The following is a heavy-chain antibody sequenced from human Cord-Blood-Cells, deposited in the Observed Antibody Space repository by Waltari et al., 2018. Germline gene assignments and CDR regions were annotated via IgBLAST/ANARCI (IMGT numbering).Heavy chain of an antibody. CDR2: IKQDGSEK. CDR1: GFTLSRYW. Sequence: EVQLVESGGGLVQPGGSLRLSWAASGFTLSRYWMSWVGQAPGKGLEWLANIKQDGSEKYYVDSVKGRFTISRDNAKNSLYLQMNSLRAEDTAVYYCARSGYSSSWGQGTLVTVSS. V-gene: IGHV3-7*01. CDR3: ARSGYSSS. J-gene: IGHJ4*02. D-gene: IGHD6-13*01.